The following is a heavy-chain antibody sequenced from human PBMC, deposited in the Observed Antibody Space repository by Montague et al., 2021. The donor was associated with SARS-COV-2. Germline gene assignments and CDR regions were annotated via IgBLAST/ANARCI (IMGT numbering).Heavy chain of an antibody. D-gene: IGHD4-17*01. Sequence: SETLSLTCAVYGGSFSGYYWSWIRQPPGKGLEWIGEINHSGSTNYNPSLKSRVTISVDTSKNQFSLKQSSVTAADTAVYYCARGGTVTTFYYYYYGMDVWGQGTTVTVSS. CDR1: GGSFSGYY. CDR3: ARGGTVTTFYYYYYGMDV. J-gene: IGHJ6*02. V-gene: IGHV4-34*01. CDR2: INHSGST.